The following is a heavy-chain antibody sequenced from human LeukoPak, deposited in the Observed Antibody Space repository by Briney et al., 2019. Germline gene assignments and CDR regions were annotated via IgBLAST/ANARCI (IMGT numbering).Heavy chain of an antibody. Sequence: ASVKVSCKASGYTFTGYYMHWVRQAPGQGLEWMGWINPNSGGTNYAQKFQGRVTMTRDTSISTAYMELSRLRSDDTAVYYCARGPDGSLWFGESLSNWFDPWGQGTLVTVSS. J-gene: IGHJ5*02. CDR2: INPNSGGT. V-gene: IGHV1-2*02. D-gene: IGHD3-10*01. CDR1: GYTFTGYY. CDR3: ARGPDGSLWFGESLSNWFDP.